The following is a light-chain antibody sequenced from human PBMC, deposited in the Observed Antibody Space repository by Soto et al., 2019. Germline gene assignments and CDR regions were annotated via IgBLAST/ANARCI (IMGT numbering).Light chain of an antibody. CDR1: QNLISY. CDR3: QQYSNWYT. V-gene: IGKV3-15*01. Sequence: EIVLTQSPATLSVSPGERATLSCRASQNLISYLAWYQQKPGQAPRLLIYGASTRATGVPDRFSGSGSGTEFTRTISSLQSEDFAVYYCQQYSNWYTFGQGTKLEIK. J-gene: IGKJ2*01. CDR2: GAS.